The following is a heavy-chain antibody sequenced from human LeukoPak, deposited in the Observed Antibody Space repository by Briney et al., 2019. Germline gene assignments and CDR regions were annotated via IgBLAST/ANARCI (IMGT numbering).Heavy chain of an antibody. CDR3: ARAPRGAVRPQRFFDY. J-gene: IGHJ4*02. V-gene: IGHV4-34*01. CDR1: GGSFSGYY. Sequence: PSETLSLTCAVYGGSFSGYYWSWIRQPPGKGLEWIGEINHSGSTNYNPSLKSRVTISVDTSKNQFSLKLSSVTAADTAVYYCARAPRGAVRPQRFFDYWGQGTLVTVSS. D-gene: IGHD6-19*01. CDR2: INHSGST.